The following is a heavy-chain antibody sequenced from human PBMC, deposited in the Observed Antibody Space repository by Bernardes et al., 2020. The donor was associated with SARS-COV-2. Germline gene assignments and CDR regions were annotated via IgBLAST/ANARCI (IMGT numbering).Heavy chain of an antibody. CDR2: ICNVRTT. V-gene: IGHV3-53*01. CDR1: GFTVSSNY. D-gene: IGHD6-19*01. J-gene: IGHJ4*02. Sequence: GGSLRLSCAASGFTVSSNYMTWVRQAPGKGLEWVSIICNVRTTYYADSVKGRFTISRDNSKNTVYLQMNSLRVDDTAVYYCARASSGGYNSGWYPYYLDYWGQGTLVTVSS. CDR3: ARASSGGYNSGWYPYYLDY.